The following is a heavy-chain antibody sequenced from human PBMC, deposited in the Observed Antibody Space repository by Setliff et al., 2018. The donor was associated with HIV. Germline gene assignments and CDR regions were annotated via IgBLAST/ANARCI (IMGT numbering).Heavy chain of an antibody. CDR1: GFTVSTYY. Sequence: GGSLRLSCAASGFTVSTYYMSWVRQAPGKGLEWVSVISGSGGSTYYADSVKGRFTISRDNSKNTLYLQMNRLRVEDTAVYYCAKDGISGGAYPPYYIDYWGHGTLVTVSS. CDR2: ISGSGGST. CDR3: AKDGISGGAYPPYYIDY. D-gene: IGHD2-15*01. J-gene: IGHJ4*01. V-gene: IGHV3-23*01.